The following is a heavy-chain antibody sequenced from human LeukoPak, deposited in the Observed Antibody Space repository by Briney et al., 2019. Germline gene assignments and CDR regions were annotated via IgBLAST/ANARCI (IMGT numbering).Heavy chain of an antibody. V-gene: IGHV1-18*01. J-gene: IGHJ4*02. Sequence: ASVKVSCKVSGYTLTELSMHWVRQAPGQGLEWMGWISAYNSNTHYAQKLQGRITMTTDTSTSTAYMELRSLRSDDTAVYYCARDRRLRFLEWSLRMYYFDYWGQGTLVTVSS. CDR3: ARDRRLRFLEWSLRMYYFDY. D-gene: IGHD3-3*01. CDR1: GYTLTELS. CDR2: ISAYNSNT.